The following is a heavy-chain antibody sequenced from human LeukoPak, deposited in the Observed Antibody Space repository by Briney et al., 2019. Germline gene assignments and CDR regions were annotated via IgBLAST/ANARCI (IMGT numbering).Heavy chain of an antibody. Sequence: PGGSLRLSCAASGFTVSNNCMSWVRQAPGKGLEWVSIINRGGSTLYAVSVMGRFSISRDNYNNTPYLQMNNLIGADTAVDYCARGQSRATMIRVLKPYFCYLDVWGKGSTVAVSS. D-gene: IGHD3-10*01. V-gene: IGHV3-53*01. CDR2: INRGGST. CDR1: GFTVSNNC. CDR3: ARGQSRATMIRVLKPYFCYLDV. J-gene: IGHJ6*03.